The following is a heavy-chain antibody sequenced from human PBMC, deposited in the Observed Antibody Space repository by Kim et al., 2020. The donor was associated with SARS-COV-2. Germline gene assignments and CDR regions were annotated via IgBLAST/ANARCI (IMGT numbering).Heavy chain of an antibody. V-gene: IGHV4-59*08. CDR3: VRGDSRDLFSSD. CDR1: GDSMSADY. D-gene: IGHD2-15*01. J-gene: IGHJ1*01. CDR2: VYFRGTT. Sequence: SETLSLTCTVSGDSMSADYWNWIRQSPGKGLEWIGYVYFRGTTSYNPSLKSRVTISIDMSKSQFSLQLTSVTAADTAVYYCVRGDSRDLFSSDWG.